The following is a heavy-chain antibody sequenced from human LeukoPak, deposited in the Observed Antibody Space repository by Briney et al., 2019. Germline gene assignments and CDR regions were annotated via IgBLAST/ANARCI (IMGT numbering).Heavy chain of an antibody. D-gene: IGHD2-2*01. CDR2: IRYDGSNK. Sequence: PGGSLRLSXAASGFTFSSYGMHWVRQPPGKGLEWVAFIRYDGSNKYYADSVKGRFTISRDNSKNTLYLQMNSLRAEDTAVYYCAKAKVPAATDYNWFDPWGQGTLVTVSS. V-gene: IGHV3-30*02. CDR1: GFTFSSYG. J-gene: IGHJ5*02. CDR3: AKAKVPAATDYNWFDP.